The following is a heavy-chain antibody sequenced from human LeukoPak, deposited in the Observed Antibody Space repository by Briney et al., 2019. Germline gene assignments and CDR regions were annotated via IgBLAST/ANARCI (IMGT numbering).Heavy chain of an antibody. V-gene: IGHV3-30*02. CDR1: GFTFSSYS. CDR2: IQYDRTNE. J-gene: IGHJ6*03. Sequence: GGSLRLSCAASGFTFSSYSMNWVRQAPGKGLEWVAYIQYDRTNEQYAHSVKGRFRISRDNSNNILYLQMNSLRTEDTAVYYCAKDRCSNGIGCYYYYMEVWGKGTTVTISS. CDR3: AKDRCSNGIGCYYYYMEV. D-gene: IGHD2-8*01.